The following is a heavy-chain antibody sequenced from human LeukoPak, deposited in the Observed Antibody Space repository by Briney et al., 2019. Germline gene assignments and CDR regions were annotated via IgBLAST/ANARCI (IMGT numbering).Heavy chain of an antibody. V-gene: IGHV4-59*01. Sequence: SETLSLTCTVSGGSISSYYWSWIRQPPGKGLEWIEYIYYSGSTNYNPSLKSRVTISVDASKNQFSLKLSSVTAADTAVYYCARVNSVRGYSYGYFDYWGQGTLVTVSS. CDR2: IYYSGST. J-gene: IGHJ4*02. CDR1: GGSISSYY. D-gene: IGHD5-18*01. CDR3: ARVNSVRGYSYGYFDY.